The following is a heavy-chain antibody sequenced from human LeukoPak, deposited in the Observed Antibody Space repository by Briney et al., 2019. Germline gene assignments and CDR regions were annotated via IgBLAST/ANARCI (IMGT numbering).Heavy chain of an antibody. D-gene: IGHD6-13*01. CDR3: ARAEITAAGVPFDY. V-gene: IGHV4-34*01. CDR2: VNHSGST. J-gene: IGHJ4*02. Sequence: SETLSLTCAVYGESFSGYYWSWIRQPPGKGLEWIGEVNHSGSTNYNPSLKSRVTIPVDTSKNQFSLKLSSVTAADTGVYYCARAEITAAGVPFDYWGQGTLVTVSS. CDR1: GESFSGYY.